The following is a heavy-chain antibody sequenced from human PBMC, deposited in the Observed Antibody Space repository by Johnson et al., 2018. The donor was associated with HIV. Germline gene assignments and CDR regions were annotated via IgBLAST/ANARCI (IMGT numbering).Heavy chain of an antibody. CDR1: GFTFSSYA. CDR3: TKGFEWATAGDAFDV. V-gene: IGHV3-30*04. Sequence: QVQLVESGGGVVQPGRSLRLSCAASGFTFSSYAMYWVRQAPGKGLEWVAVISYDGSNKYYADSVKGRFTISRDNSKNTRYLQMNSLRAEDTAVYYWTKGFEWATAGDAFDVWGQGTMVTVSS. J-gene: IGHJ3*01. CDR2: ISYDGSNK. D-gene: IGHD3-9*01.